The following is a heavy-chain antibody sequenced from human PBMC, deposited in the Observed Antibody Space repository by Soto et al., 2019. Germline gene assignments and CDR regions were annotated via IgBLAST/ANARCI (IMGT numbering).Heavy chain of an antibody. V-gene: IGHV4-39*01. CDR3: ARHVGNRPPGS. J-gene: IGHJ4*02. CDR2: MYYSGSA. CDR1: DGSISNRNYR. D-gene: IGHD6-6*01. Sequence: SQPLPVRCSVSDGSISNRNYRRSRIRQPPGKGLEWIGSMYYSGSAYYNPSLKSRVTISVDTSKNQFSLKLTSVTAADTAVYHCARHVGNRPPGSWGKGTLDPVSS.